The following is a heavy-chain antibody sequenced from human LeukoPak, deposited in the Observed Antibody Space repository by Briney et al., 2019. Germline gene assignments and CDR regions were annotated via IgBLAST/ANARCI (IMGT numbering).Heavy chain of an antibody. J-gene: IGHJ3*02. Sequence: GESLQISCKSSGYTFTTYWIGWVRQMPGKGLEWMGIIYPGDSDTRYRPSFRGQVTISADKSISTAYLQWSSLKASDTAMYYCARRWRAGVSNDAFDIWGQGTMVTVSS. CDR1: GYTFTTYW. CDR2: IYPGDSDT. D-gene: IGHD3-3*01. CDR3: ARRWRAGVSNDAFDI. V-gene: IGHV5-51*01.